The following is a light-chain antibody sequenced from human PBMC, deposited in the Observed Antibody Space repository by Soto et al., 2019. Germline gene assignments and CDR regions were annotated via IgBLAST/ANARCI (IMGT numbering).Light chain of an antibody. CDR3: ERDCCTLAT. CDR1: ESISRH. Sequence: VHMSLSGSSLYASVGNSVTIVCRAAESISRHLNWYQQKPGRAPDLLIYAASTLQNGVPSRFTGSGSGTEFTLTLTGLQFEDFATYICERDCCTLATFGEGTRLEIK. V-gene: IGKV1-39*01. CDR2: AAS. J-gene: IGKJ5*01.